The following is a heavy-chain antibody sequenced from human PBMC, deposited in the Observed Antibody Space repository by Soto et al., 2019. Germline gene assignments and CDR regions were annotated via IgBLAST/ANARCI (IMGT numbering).Heavy chain of an antibody. V-gene: IGHV1-2*04. Sequence: ASVKVSCKASGYTFTGYYMHWVRQAPGQGLEWMGWINPNSGGTNYAQKFQGWVTMTRDTSISTAYMELSRLRSDDTAVYYCARDRGYCSGGSCRPHYYYGMDVWGQGTTVTVSS. CDR3: ARDRGYCSGGSCRPHYYYGMDV. CDR2: INPNSGGT. J-gene: IGHJ6*02. D-gene: IGHD2-15*01. CDR1: GYTFTGYY.